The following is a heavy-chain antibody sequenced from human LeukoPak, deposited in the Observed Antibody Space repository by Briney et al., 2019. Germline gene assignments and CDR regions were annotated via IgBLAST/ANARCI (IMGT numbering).Heavy chain of an antibody. D-gene: IGHD5-12*01. CDR1: GGSISSGGYS. J-gene: IGHJ3*02. Sequence: SEPLSLTCAVSGGSISSGGYSWSWIRQPPGQGLEWIGYIYHSGSTYYSRSLKSRVTISVDRSKNQFSLRLSSVTAADTAVYYCARAGGATTIPSDAFDIWGQGTMVTVSS. CDR3: ARAGGATTIPSDAFDI. CDR2: IYHSGST. V-gene: IGHV4-30-2*01.